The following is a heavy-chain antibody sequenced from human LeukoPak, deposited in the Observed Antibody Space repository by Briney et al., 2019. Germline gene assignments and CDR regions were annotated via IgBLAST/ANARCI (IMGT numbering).Heavy chain of an antibody. CDR1: GGSISSYY. CDR3: AASRIVGASGYFDY. J-gene: IGHJ4*02. D-gene: IGHD1-26*01. V-gene: IGHV4-59*01. Sequence: SETLSLTRTVSGGSISSYYWSWIRQPPGKGLEWIGYIYYSGSTNYNPSLKSRVTISVDTSKNQFSLKLSSVTAADTAVYYCAASRIVGASGYFDYWGQGTLVTVSS. CDR2: IYYSGST.